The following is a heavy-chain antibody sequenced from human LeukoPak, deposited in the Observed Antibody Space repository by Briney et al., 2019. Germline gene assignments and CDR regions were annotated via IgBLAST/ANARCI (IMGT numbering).Heavy chain of an antibody. D-gene: IGHD3-22*01. CDR3: ARVGIGGAYYNDY. J-gene: IGHJ4*02. Sequence: PGGSLRLSCAASGFTFSGFAMSWVRQAPGKGLEWASSISGSGGSTYYADSVKGRFTISRDTSKNTLFLQMNSLRAEDTAVYYCARVGIGGAYYNDYWGQGTVVTVSS. V-gene: IGHV3-23*01. CDR2: ISGSGGST. CDR1: GFTFSGFA.